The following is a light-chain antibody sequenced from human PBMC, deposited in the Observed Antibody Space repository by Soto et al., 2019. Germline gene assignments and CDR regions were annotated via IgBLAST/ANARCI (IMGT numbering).Light chain of an antibody. J-gene: IGKJ4*01. CDR2: DSS. V-gene: IGKV3-15*01. CDR3: QQYNIWPLT. Sequence: ERVMTQSPATLSVSPGESATLSCRAGQSISSDLARYQQKPGQAPRLLIYDSSTRATGIPARFSGSGSGTEFTLTISSLQSEDFAVYYCQQYNIWPLTFGGGTKVEIK. CDR1: QSISSD.